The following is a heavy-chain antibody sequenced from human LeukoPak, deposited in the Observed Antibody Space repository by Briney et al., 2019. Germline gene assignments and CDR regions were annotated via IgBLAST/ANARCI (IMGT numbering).Heavy chain of an antibody. Sequence: GPLRLSCAASGFTFTTYWMSWVRQAPGKGLEWVANIKQDGTEKYYMDSVQGRFTISRDNAKNSLDLQMSSLRADDTAVYYCARVAAAVPDQWGQGTLVTVSS. J-gene: IGHJ5*02. CDR2: IKQDGTEK. V-gene: IGHV3-7*04. CDR3: ARVAAAVPDQ. D-gene: IGHD6-13*01. CDR1: GFTFTTYW.